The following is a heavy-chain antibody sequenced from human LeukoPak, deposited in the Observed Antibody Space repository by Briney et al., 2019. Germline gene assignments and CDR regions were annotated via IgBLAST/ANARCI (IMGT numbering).Heavy chain of an antibody. D-gene: IGHD3-3*01. CDR1: GGAISSNC. Sequence: SETLSLTGTVSGGAISSNCWSWIRQPPGKGLEWIGYINYSGRTNYNPSLKSRVTISVDTSKNQFSLKLSSVTAADTAVYYRARDSQITIFGVTKNYFDIWGQGTMVTVSS. J-gene: IGHJ3*02. CDR2: INYSGRT. CDR3: ARDSQITIFGVTKNYFDI. V-gene: IGHV4-59*01.